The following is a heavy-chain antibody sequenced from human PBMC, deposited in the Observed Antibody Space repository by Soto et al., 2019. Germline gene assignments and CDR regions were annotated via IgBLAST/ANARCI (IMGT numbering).Heavy chain of an antibody. Sequence: EVHLVESGGGLVKPGGSHRLSCAASGFTFTNAWMSWVRQAPGKGLEWVGRIQSKAEGGTTDYAATVKGRFTISRDDSKNTLYLQMNSLKSEDTAVYFCTALDCGWRFDSWGQGTLVTVSS. CDR3: TALDCGWRFDS. V-gene: IGHV3-15*01. J-gene: IGHJ4*02. CDR1: GFTFTNAW. CDR2: IQSKAEGGTT. D-gene: IGHD6-19*01.